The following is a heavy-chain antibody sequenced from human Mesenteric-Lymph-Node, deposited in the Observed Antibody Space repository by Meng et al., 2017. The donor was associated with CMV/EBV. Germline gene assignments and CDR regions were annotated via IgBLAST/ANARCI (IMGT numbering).Heavy chain of an antibody. Sequence: GGSLRLSCAASGFTFSSSWMRWVCQAPEKGLEWVADIKCDGSGKYYVDSVKGRLTISRDNAQNSLYLQMDSLRAEDTAVYYCAKVQYYDFWSGYHYYYFYAMDVWGQGTTVTVSS. V-gene: IGHV3-52*01. CDR3: AKVQYYDFWSGYHYYYFYAMDV. CDR2: IKCDGSGK. D-gene: IGHD3-3*01. CDR1: GFTFSSSW. J-gene: IGHJ6*02.